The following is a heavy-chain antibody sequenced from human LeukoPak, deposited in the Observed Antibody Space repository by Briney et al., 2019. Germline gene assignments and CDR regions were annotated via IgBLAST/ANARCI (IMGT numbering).Heavy chain of an antibody. Sequence: PGRSLRLSCAASGFTFSSYAMHWVRQAPGKGLEWVAVISYDGSNKYYADSVKGRFTISRDNSKNTLYLQMNSLRAEDTAVYYCARDPNYDFWSGVTLDYWGQGTLVTVSS. CDR2: ISYDGSNK. D-gene: IGHD3-3*01. CDR3: ARDPNYDFWSGVTLDY. CDR1: GFTFSSYA. J-gene: IGHJ4*02. V-gene: IGHV3-30-3*01.